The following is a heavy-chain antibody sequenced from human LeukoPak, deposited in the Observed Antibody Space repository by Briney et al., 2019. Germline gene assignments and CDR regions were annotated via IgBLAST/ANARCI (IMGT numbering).Heavy chain of an antibody. D-gene: IGHD2-15*01. CDR2: INPAGTET. Sequence: GGSLRLSCAASGFSFSAYWMTWVRQAPGTGLEWVANINPAGTETYYVDPVKGRFTISRDNAKNLLYPQMNSLRAEDTAVYYCARFGYVAAVDLWGQGTLVTVSS. J-gene: IGHJ4*02. V-gene: IGHV3-7*01. CDR3: ARFGYVAAVDL. CDR1: GFSFSAYW.